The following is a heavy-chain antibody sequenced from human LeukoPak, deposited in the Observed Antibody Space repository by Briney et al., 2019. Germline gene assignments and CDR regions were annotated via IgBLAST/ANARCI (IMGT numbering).Heavy chain of an antibody. CDR2: INHSGST. V-gene: IGHV4-34*01. Sequence: PSETLSLTCAVYGGSFSGYYWSWIRQAPGKGLEWIGEINHSGSTNYNPSLKSRVTISVDTSKNQFSLKLSSVTAADTAVYYCARSPEAAGVRFDYWGQGTLVTPSS. J-gene: IGHJ4*02. CDR1: GGSFSGYY. CDR3: ARSPEAAGVRFDY. D-gene: IGHD6-13*01.